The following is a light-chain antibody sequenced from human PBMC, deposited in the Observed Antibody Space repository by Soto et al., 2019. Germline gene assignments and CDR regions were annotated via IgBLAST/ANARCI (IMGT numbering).Light chain of an antibody. CDR1: SSDTGDYNY. CDR2: EVS. J-gene: IGLJ1*01. V-gene: IGLV2-8*01. CDR3: SSYAGSDNYV. Sequence: QSVLPQPPSASGSPGQSVTISCSGTSSDTGDYNYVSWYQQHPGKAPKLMIHEVSKRPSGVPDRFSGSKSGNTASLTVSGLQAEDEADYYCSSYAGSDNYVFGTGTKVTVL.